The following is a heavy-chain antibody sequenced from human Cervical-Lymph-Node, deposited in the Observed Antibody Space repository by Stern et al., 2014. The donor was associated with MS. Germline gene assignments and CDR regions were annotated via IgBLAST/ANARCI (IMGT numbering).Heavy chain of an antibody. CDR1: GYTFTSYG. D-gene: IGHD2-15*01. Sequence: VQLVQSGAEVKKPGASVKVSCEASGYTFTSYGISWVRQAPGQGLEWMGWISAYNDNTKYTQKVQGRVTVTTDTSTSTAYMELRSLRSDDTAVYYCARDSIAVPAKTGDHWGQGTLVTVSS. CDR2: ISAYNDNT. J-gene: IGHJ4*02. CDR3: ARDSIAVPAKTGDH. V-gene: IGHV1-18*01.